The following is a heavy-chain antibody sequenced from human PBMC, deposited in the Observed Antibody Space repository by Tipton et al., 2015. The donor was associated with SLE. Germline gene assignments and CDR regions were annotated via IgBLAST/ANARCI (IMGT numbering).Heavy chain of an antibody. Sequence: GSLRLSCAASGFTFSSYSMNWVRQAPGKGLEWVSYISSSSSTIYYADSVKGRFTISRDNAKNSLYLQMNSLRAEDTAVYYCARGGRVGTYAFDIWGQGTMVTVSS. V-gene: IGHV3-48*01. CDR2: ISSSSSTI. CDR3: ARGGRVGTYAFDI. J-gene: IGHJ3*02. CDR1: GFTFSSYS. D-gene: IGHD1-26*01.